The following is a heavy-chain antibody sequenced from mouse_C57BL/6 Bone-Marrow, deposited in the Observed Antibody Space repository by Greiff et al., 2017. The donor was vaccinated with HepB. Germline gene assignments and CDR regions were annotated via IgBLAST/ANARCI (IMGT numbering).Heavy chain of an antibody. CDR1: GFTFSDYG. D-gene: IGHD4-1*01. Sequence: EVNVVESGGGLVKPGGSLKLSCAASGFTFSDYGMHWVRQAPEKGLEWVAYISSGSSTNYYADTVKGRFTISRDKAKNTLFLQLTSLRSEDTAMYYCAINWGRDYYDMDYWGQGTSVTVSS. V-gene: IGHV5-17*01. CDR3: AINWGRDYYDMDY. CDR2: ISSGSSTN. J-gene: IGHJ4*01.